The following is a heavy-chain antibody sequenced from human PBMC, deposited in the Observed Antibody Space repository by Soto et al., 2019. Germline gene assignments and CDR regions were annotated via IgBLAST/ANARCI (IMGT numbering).Heavy chain of an antibody. V-gene: IGHV1-69*13. J-gene: IGHJ5*02. Sequence: GASVKVSCKASGGTFSSYAISWVRQAPGQGLEWMGGIIPIFGTANYAQKFQGRVTITADESTSTAYMELSSLRSEDTAVYYCAKYSSSGNGFDPWGQGTLVTVS. D-gene: IGHD6-6*01. CDR2: IIPIFGTA. CDR3: AKYSSSGNGFDP. CDR1: GGTFSSYA.